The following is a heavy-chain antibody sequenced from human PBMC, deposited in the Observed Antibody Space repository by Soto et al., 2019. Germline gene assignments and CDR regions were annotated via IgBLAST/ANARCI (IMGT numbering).Heavy chain of an antibody. V-gene: IGHV3-33*01. CDR2: IWYDGSNK. Sequence: GGSLRLSCAASGFTFSSYGMHWVRQAPGKGLEWVAVIWYDGSNKYYADSVKGRFTISRDNSKNTLYLQMNSLRAEDTAVYYCARDQVEFTILGVVISDAFDIWGQGTMVTVSS. D-gene: IGHD3-3*01. CDR3: ARDQVEFTILGVVISDAFDI. J-gene: IGHJ3*02. CDR1: GFTFSSYG.